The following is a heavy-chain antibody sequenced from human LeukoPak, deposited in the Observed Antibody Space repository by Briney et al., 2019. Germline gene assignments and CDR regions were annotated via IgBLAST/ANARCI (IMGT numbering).Heavy chain of an antibody. J-gene: IGHJ4*02. CDR1: GFTFSSYA. CDR3: AKADSGSYLGEHY. Sequence: GGSLRLSCAASGFTFSSYAMSWVRQAPGKGLGWVSAISGSGGSTYYADSVKGRFTISRDNSKNTLYLQMNSLRAEDTAVYYCAKADSGSYLGEHYWGQGTLVTVSS. D-gene: IGHD1-26*01. CDR2: ISGSGGST. V-gene: IGHV3-23*01.